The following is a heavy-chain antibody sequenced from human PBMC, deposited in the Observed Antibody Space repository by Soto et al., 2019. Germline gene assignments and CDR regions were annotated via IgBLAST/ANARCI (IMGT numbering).Heavy chain of an antibody. D-gene: IGHD3-16*01. CDR1: GGSISSGGYY. V-gene: IGHV4-31*03. CDR2: IYYSGST. CDR3: ARAKGAGGHPRYWYFDL. Sequence: SETLSLTCTVSGGSISSGGYYWSWIRHHPGKGLEWIGYIYYSGSTYYNPSLKSRVTISVDTSKNQFSLKLSSVTAADTAVYYCARAKGAGGHPRYWYFDLWGRGTLVTVSS. J-gene: IGHJ2*01.